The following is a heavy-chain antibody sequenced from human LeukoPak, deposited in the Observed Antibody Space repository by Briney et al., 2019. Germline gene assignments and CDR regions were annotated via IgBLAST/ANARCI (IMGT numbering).Heavy chain of an antibody. Sequence: SETLSLTCTVSGGSISSYYWSWIRQPPGKGLEWVGYNYYSWSTNYNPSLKSRVTISVDTSKNQFSLKLSSVTAADTAVYYCARYVGGYCSSTSCPSVGMDVWGQGTTVTVSS. J-gene: IGHJ6*02. V-gene: IGHV4-59*01. CDR1: GGSISSYY. CDR2: NYYSWST. D-gene: IGHD2-2*01. CDR3: ARYVGGYCSSTSCPSVGMDV.